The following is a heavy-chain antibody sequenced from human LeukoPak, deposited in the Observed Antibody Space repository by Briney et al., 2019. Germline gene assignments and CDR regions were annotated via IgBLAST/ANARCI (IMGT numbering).Heavy chain of an antibody. D-gene: IGHD1-1*01. V-gene: IGHV3-74*01. Sequence: GGSRRLSCATSGFTFRNYWMHWVRQAPGKGLEWVSRINGDGSDISYAAFVKGRFTISRDNAKNTVSLQMDSLTDDDTALYFCAGGFGHNWSPFENWGEGTLVTVSS. CDR1: GFTFRNYW. J-gene: IGHJ4*02. CDR2: INGDGSDI. CDR3: AGGFGHNWSPFEN.